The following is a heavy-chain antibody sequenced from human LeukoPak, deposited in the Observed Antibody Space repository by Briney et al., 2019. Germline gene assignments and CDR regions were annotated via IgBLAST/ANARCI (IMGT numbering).Heavy chain of an antibody. D-gene: IGHD6-13*01. V-gene: IGHV4-38-2*02. Sequence: TSETLSLTCIVSGYSISSGYYWGWIRQPPGKGLEWIGNIHHSGSTYYNPSLKSRVTISVDTSKNQLSLKLSSVTAADTAVYYCARVAAGIGFFQHWGQGTLVTVSS. CDR2: IHHSGST. J-gene: IGHJ1*01. CDR3: ARVAAGIGFFQH. CDR1: GYSISSGYY.